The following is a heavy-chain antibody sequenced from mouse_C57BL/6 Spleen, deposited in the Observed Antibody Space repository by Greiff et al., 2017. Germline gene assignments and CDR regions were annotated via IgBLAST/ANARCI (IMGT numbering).Heavy chain of an antibody. CDR1: GYTFTSYW. J-gene: IGHJ4*01. Sequence: QVQLQQPGAELVRPGSSVKLSCKASGYTFTSYWMHWVKQRPIQGLEWIGNIDPSDSETHYNQKFKDKATLTVDKSSSTAYMQLSSLTSEDSAVXYCARSITTVVEDYAMDYWGQGTSVTVSS. CDR3: ARSITTVVEDYAMDY. CDR2: IDPSDSET. D-gene: IGHD1-1*01. V-gene: IGHV1-52*01.